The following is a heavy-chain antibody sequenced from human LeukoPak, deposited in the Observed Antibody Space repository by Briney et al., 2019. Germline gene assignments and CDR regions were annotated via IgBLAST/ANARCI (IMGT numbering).Heavy chain of an antibody. D-gene: IGHD3-9*01. Sequence: GASLRLSCAASGFTFSNYAMSWVRQAPGRGLEWVSAITGGGSGIYYADSMKSRFTISRDNSKNTLYLQINSLRAEDTAVYYCAKWGDYDVLTGYYVSDYWGQGTLVTVSS. J-gene: IGHJ4*02. V-gene: IGHV3-23*01. CDR3: AKWGDYDVLTGYYVSDY. CDR2: ITGGGSGI. CDR1: GFTFSNYA.